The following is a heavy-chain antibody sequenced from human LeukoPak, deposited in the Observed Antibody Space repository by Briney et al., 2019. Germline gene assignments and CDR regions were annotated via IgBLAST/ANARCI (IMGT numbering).Heavy chain of an antibody. CDR1: GGSISNYD. D-gene: IGHD3-10*01. V-gene: IGHV4-4*07. J-gene: IGHJ3*02. Sequence: SETLSLTCTVSGGSISNYDWSWIWQPVGKGLEWIGRIYSSGSTDYNPSLKSRVTMSMDTSKNQFSPKLASVTAADTAVYYCARRESGSNAFHIWGQGTMVTVSS. CDR2: IYSSGST. CDR3: ARRESGSNAFHI.